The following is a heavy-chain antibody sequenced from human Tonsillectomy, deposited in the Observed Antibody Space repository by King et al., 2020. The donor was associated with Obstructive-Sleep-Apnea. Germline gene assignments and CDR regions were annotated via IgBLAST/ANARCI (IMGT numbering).Heavy chain of an antibody. CDR1: GYSFISYW. Sequence: VQLVESGAEVKKPGESLKISCQGSGYSFISYWIGWVRQMPGKALEWMAMIDPGDSDIKYSPSFQGLVTMSVDKSSSTAYLQWSSLNVSDTALYFCARGAVAGTLRDYYFDYWGRGTLVTVSS. D-gene: IGHD6-19*01. CDR2: IDPGDSDI. V-gene: IGHV5-51*01. CDR3: ARGAVAGTLRDYYFDY. J-gene: IGHJ4*02.